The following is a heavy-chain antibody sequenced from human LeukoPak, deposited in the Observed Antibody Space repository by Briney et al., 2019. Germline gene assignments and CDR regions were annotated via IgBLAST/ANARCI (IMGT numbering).Heavy chain of an antibody. CDR2: ISGSGGST. CDR3: AKPIAPYYYDSSGYPGPFDI. D-gene: IGHD3-22*01. Sequence: GGSLRLSCAASGFTFSSYAMSWVRQAPGKGLEWVSAISGSGGSTYYADSVKGRFTISRDNSENTLYLQMNSLRAEDTAVYYCAKPIAPYYYDSSGYPGPFDIWGQGTMVTVSS. CDR1: GFTFSSYA. V-gene: IGHV3-23*01. J-gene: IGHJ3*02.